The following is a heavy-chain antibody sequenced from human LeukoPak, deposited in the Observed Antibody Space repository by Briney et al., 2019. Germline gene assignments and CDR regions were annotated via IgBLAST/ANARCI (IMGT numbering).Heavy chain of an antibody. J-gene: IGHJ6*03. CDR2: MNPNSGNT. CDR1: GGTFSSYA. D-gene: IGHD6-6*01. V-gene: IGHV1-8*03. Sequence: ASVKVSCKASGGTFSSYAISWVRQATGQGLEWMGWMNPNSGNTGYAQKFQGRVTITRNTSISTAYMELSSLRSEDTAVYYCARGISSSYYYYYMDVWGKGTTVTVSS. CDR3: ARGISSSYYYYYMDV.